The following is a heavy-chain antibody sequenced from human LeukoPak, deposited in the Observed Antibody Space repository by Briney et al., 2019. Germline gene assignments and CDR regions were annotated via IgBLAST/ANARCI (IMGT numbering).Heavy chain of an antibody. CDR1: GFTFSSYA. CDR3: AKDGAGGSYGDY. V-gene: IGHV3-30*04. J-gene: IGHJ4*02. CDR2: ISYDGSNK. Sequence: PGGSLRLSCAASGFTFSSYAMHWVRQAPGKGLEWVAVISYDGSNKYYADSVKGRFTISRDNSKNTLYLQMNSLRAEDTAVYYCAKDGAGGSYGDYWGQGTLVTVSS. D-gene: IGHD1-26*01.